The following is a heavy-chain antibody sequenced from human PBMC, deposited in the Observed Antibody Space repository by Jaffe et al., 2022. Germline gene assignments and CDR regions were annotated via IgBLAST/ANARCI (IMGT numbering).Heavy chain of an antibody. CDR2: IRYDGSNK. D-gene: IGHD6-19*01. V-gene: IGHV3-30*02. CDR1: GFTFSSYG. Sequence: QVQLVESGGGVVQPGGSLRLSCAASGFTFSSYGMHWVRQAPGKGLEWVAFIRYDGSNKYYADSVKGRFTISRDNSKNTLYLQMNSLRAEDTAVYYCAKDRVAGTPLTITMGYWGQGTLVTVSS. CDR3: AKDRVAGTPLTITMGY. J-gene: IGHJ4*02.